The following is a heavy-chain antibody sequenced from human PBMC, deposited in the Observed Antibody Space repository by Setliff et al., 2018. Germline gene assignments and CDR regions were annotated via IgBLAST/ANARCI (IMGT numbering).Heavy chain of an antibody. CDR1: GFTFSTYY. Sequence: GGSLRLSCAASGFTFSTYYMHWVRQPPGKGLEGVAFVHYDGVNKHYRDSVKGRFTISRANSKNTLYLQMNSLRPDDTAVYYCAKAIRYGGGWELGAFDIWGQGTMVTVSS. V-gene: IGHV3-30*02. CDR2: VHYDGVNK. CDR3: AKAIRYGGGWELGAFDI. J-gene: IGHJ3*02. D-gene: IGHD6-19*01.